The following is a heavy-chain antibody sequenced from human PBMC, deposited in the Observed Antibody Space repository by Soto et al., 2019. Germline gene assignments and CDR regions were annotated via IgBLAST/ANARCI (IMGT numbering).Heavy chain of an antibody. J-gene: IGHJ4*02. V-gene: IGHV4-30-4*01. CDR1: GGSISSGDYY. D-gene: IGHD3-3*01. Sequence: PSETLSLTCTVSGGSISSGDYYWSWIRQPPGKGLEWIGYIYYSGSTYYNPSLKSRVTISVDTSKNQFSLKLSSVTAADTAVYYCAREVLSNYDSFDFWGQGIQVTVS. CDR2: IYYSGST. CDR3: AREVLSNYDSFDF.